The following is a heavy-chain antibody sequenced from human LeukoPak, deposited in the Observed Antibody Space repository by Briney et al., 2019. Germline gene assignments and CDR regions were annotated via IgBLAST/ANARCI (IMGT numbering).Heavy chain of an antibody. CDR1: GFTVNSKY. Sequence: GGPLRLSCAASGFTVNSKYMSWVRQAPGRGLEWVSVIYSDGSTYYADSVKGRFTISRDNSKNTLYLQMNSLRAEDTAVYYCAKDDYGDYASLDYWGQGTLVTVSS. D-gene: IGHD4-17*01. V-gene: IGHV3-53*05. J-gene: IGHJ4*02. CDR2: IYSDGST. CDR3: AKDDYGDYASLDY.